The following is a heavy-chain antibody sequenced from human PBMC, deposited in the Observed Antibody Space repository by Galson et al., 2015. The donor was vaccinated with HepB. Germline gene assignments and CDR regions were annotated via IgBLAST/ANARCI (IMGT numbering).Heavy chain of an antibody. J-gene: IGHJ4*02. CDR3: ARIADYGDPFFDY. CDR2: IDWDDDK. Sequence: PALVKPTQTLTLTCTFSGFSLRTSGMRVTWIRQPPGKVLEWLARIDWDDDKFYSTSLKTRLTISKDTSKNQVVLTMTNMDPVDTATYYCARIADYGDPFFDYWGPGTLVTVSS. V-gene: IGHV2-70*04. D-gene: IGHD4-17*01. CDR1: GFSLRTSGMR.